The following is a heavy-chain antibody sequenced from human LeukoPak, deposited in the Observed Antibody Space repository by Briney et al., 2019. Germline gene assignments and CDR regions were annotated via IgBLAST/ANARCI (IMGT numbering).Heavy chain of an antibody. V-gene: IGHV3-9*03. D-gene: IGHD3-22*01. Sequence: GGSLRLSCAASGFTFDDYAMHWVRQAPGKGLEWVSGISWNSGSIGYADSVKGRFTISRDNAKNSLYLQMNSLRAEDMALYYCAKDKGSYYDSSGYFDYWGQGTLVTVSS. CDR1: GFTFDDYA. J-gene: IGHJ4*02. CDR3: AKDKGSYYDSSGYFDY. CDR2: ISWNSGSI.